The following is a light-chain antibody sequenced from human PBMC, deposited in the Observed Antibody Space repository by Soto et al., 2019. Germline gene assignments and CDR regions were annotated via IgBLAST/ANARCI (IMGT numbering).Light chain of an antibody. CDR1: SSNIGAGYD. CDR3: QSYDSSLSGRGV. CDR2: GNS. V-gene: IGLV1-40*01. J-gene: IGLJ1*01. Sequence: QYVLTQPTSVSGAPGQRVTISCTVSSSNIGAGYDVHWYQQLPGTAPKLLIYGNSNRPSGVPDRFSGSKSGTSASLAITGLQAEDEADYYCQSYDSSLSGRGVFGTGTQLTVL.